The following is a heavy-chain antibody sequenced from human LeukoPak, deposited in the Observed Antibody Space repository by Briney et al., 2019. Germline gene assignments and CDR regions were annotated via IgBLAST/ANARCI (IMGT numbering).Heavy chain of an antibody. CDR3: ARDRYGSGTLEY. V-gene: IGHV4-59*01. Sequence: NSSETLSLTCTISSGSIGSNYWSWIRQPPGKGLEWIGYIYYTGSTNYNPSLKSRVTISVDTSKNQFSLKLSSMTAADTAFYYCARDRYGSGTLEYWGQGTLVTVSS. CDR1: SGSIGSNY. J-gene: IGHJ4*02. CDR2: IYYTGST. D-gene: IGHD3-10*01.